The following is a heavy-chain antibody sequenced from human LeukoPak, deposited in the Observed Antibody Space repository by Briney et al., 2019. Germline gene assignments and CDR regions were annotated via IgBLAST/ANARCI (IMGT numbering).Heavy chain of an antibody. Sequence: SQTLTLTCAISGDSVSSNSAAWNWIRQSPSRGLEWLGRTYYRSKWYNDYAVSVKSRITINPDTSKNQFSLQLNSVTPEDTAVYYCARDHCTNGVCVVGAFDIWGQGTMVTVSS. CDR1: GDSVSSNSAA. J-gene: IGHJ3*02. CDR3: ARDHCTNGVCVVGAFDI. V-gene: IGHV6-1*01. D-gene: IGHD2-8*01. CDR2: TYYRSKWYN.